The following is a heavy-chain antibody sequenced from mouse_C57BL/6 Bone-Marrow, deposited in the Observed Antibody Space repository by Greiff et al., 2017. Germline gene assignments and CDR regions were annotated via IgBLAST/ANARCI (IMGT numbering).Heavy chain of an antibody. Sequence: QVQLQQSGPELVKPGASVKISCKASGYAFSSSWMNWVKQRPGKGLEWIGRIYPGDGDTNYNGKFKGKATLTADKSSSTAYMQLSSRTSEDSAVCFCASRLYYYAVDYGGQGTSVTVSS. CDR1: GYAFSSSW. J-gene: IGHJ4*01. V-gene: IGHV1-82*01. CDR3: ASRLYYYAVDY. CDR2: IYPGDGDT.